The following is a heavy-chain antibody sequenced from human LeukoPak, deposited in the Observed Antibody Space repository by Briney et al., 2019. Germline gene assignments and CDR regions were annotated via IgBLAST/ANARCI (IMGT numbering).Heavy chain of an antibody. CDR1: GFTFNSYA. V-gene: IGHV3-23*01. J-gene: IGHJ5*02. Sequence: PGGSLRLSCAASGFTFNSYAMSWVRQAPGKGLEWVSAISGSGGSTYYADSVKGRFTISRDNSKNTLYLQMNSLRAEDTAVYYCARDNRGNLVEPVSWFAPWGQETLVTVSS. D-gene: IGHD2-2*01. CDR2: ISGSGGST. CDR3: ARDNRGNLVEPVSWFAP.